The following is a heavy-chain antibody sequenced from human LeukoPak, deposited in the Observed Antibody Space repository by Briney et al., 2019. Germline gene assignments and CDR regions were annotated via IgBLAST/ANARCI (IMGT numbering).Heavy chain of an antibody. CDR1: GGSISSYC. Sequence: PSETLSLTCTVSGGSISSYCWSWIRQPAGKGLEWIGRIYTSGSTNYNPSLKSRVTMSVDTSKNQFSLKLSSVTAADTAVYYCASGGQITIFGKPGDYYGMDVWGQGTTVTVSS. CDR2: IYTSGST. D-gene: IGHD3-3*01. J-gene: IGHJ6*02. V-gene: IGHV4-4*07. CDR3: ASGGQITIFGKPGDYYGMDV.